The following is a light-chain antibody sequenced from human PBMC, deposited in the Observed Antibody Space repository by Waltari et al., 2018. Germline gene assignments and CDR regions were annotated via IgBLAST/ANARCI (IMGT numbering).Light chain of an antibody. V-gene: IGLV2-8*01. J-gene: IGLJ1*01. CDR1: TRHLGNSVT. CDR3: CSYAGSDHFYV. Sequence: QSALTQPPSAPGSPGQSVTLSCTGTTRHLGNSVTVSRYQQHPGTAPKLIIHEVTKRPSGVPDRFSGSKSGNTASLTVSGLQAEDEAEYYCCSYAGSDHFYVFGTGTHVTVL. CDR2: EVT.